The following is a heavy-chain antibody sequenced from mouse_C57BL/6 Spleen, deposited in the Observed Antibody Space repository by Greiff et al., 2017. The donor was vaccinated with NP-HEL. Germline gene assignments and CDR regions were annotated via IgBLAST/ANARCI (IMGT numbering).Heavy chain of an antibody. V-gene: IGHV1-64*01. CDR2: IRPNGGST. CDR3: ARTEGYSFDY. J-gene: IGHJ3*01. D-gene: IGHD2-14*01. Sequence: VQLQQPGAELVKPGASVKLSCTASGYTFTSYWMHWVQQRPGQGLEWIGMIRPNGGSTNYNEKFKSKGTLTVDKSSSTAYMQLSSLTSEDSAVYYCARTEGYSFDYWGQGTPVTVSA. CDR1: GYTFTSYW.